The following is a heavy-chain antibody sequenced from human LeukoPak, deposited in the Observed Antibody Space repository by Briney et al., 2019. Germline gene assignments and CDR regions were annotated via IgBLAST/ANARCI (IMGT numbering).Heavy chain of an antibody. Sequence: GGSLRLSCAASGFTFSSYTMNWVRQAPGKGLEWVPSIRSSSSYIYYADSVKGRFTISRDNAKNPLYLQMNSLRAEDTAVYYCARDGWLDYWGQGTLVTVSS. D-gene: IGHD5-24*01. CDR3: ARDGWLDY. J-gene: IGHJ4*02. CDR1: GFTFSSYT. CDR2: IRSSSSYI. V-gene: IGHV3-21*01.